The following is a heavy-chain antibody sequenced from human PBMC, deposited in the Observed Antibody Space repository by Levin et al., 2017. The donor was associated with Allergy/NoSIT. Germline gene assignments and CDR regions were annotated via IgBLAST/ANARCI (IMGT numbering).Heavy chain of an antibody. D-gene: IGHD3-3*01. V-gene: IGHV3-23*01. Sequence: GGSLRLSCAASGFTFSSYAMSWVRQAPGKGLEWVSAISGSGGSTYYADSVKGRFTISRDNSKNTLYLQMNSLRAEDTAVYYCAKGGDYDFWSGHPYFDYWGQGTLVTVSS. CDR3: AKGGDYDFWSGHPYFDY. CDR2: ISGSGGST. J-gene: IGHJ4*02. CDR1: GFTFSSYA.